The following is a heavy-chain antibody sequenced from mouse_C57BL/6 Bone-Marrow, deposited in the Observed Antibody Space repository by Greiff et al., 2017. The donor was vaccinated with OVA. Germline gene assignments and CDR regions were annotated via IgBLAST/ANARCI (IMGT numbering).Heavy chain of an antibody. CDR3: ARHGATVVDWFAY. V-gene: IGHV5-6*01. J-gene: IGHJ3*01. CDR1: GFTFSSYG. Sequence: EVKLVESGGDLVKPGGSLKLSCAASGFTFSSYGMSWVRQTPDKRLEWVATISSGGSYTYYPDSVKGRFTISRDNAKNTLYLQMSSLKSEDTAMYYCARHGATVVDWFAYWGQGTLVTVSA. D-gene: IGHD1-1*01. CDR2: ISSGGSYT.